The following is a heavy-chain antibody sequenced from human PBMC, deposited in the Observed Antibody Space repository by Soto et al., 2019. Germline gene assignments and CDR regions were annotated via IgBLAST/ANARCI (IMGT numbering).Heavy chain of an antibody. V-gene: IGHV2-5*01. J-gene: IGHJ2*01. Sequence: QITLNESGPTLVKPTQTLTLTCTFSGFSLGTYGVGVGWICQPPGRALEWLALIYWYDDKRYSPSLKSRLTITKDTSKRQVFLTLTNMDPVDTATYYCAHRGGGIVDWYFDLWGRGTPVIVSS. CDR2: IYWYDDK. D-gene: IGHD1-26*01. CDR1: GFSLGTYGVG. CDR3: AHRGGGIVDWYFDL.